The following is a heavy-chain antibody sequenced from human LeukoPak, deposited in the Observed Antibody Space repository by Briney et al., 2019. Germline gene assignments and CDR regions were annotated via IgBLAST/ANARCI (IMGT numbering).Heavy chain of an antibody. CDR2: ISYDGSKK. D-gene: IGHD4-11*01. V-gene: IGHV3-30-3*01. J-gene: IGHJ4*02. CDR3: TKDANDNYSPLYYFDY. Sequence: GGSLRLSCAASGFTFSSYAMRWVRQAPGKGLEWVAVISYDGSKKYYVDSVKGRFTISRDTSKTTLDLQMNSLRPEDTAVYYCTKDANDNYSPLYYFDYWGQGMLVTVSS. CDR1: GFTFSSYA.